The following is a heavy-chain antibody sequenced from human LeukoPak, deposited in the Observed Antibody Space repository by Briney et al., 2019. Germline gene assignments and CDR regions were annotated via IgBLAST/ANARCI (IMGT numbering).Heavy chain of an antibody. CDR1: GFTFSSYW. CDR2: IKEDGREK. CDR3: AKGNWYFDL. V-gene: IGHV3-7*01. J-gene: IGHJ2*01. Sequence: GGSLRLSCAASGFTFSSYWMTWVRQAPGKGLEWVANIKEDGREKNYVDSVKGRFTVSRDNARNSLYLQMDSLRAEDTAVYYCAKGNWYFDLWGRGTLVTVSS.